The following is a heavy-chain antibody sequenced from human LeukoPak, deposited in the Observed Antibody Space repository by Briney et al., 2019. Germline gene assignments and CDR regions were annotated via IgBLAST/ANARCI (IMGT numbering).Heavy chain of an antibody. Sequence: SETLSLTCTVSGGSISSSSYYWGWIRQPPGKGLEWIGRIYYSGSTYYNPSLKSRVTISVDTSKNQFSLKLSSVTAADTAVYYCARHQGITMIVVVIATYFDYWGQGTLVTVSS. V-gene: IGHV4-39*01. CDR2: IYYSGST. J-gene: IGHJ4*02. D-gene: IGHD3-22*01. CDR1: GGSISSSSYY. CDR3: ARHQGITMIVVVIATYFDY.